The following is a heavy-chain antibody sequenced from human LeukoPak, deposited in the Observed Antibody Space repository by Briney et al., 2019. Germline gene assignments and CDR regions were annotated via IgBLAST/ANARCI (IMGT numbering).Heavy chain of an antibody. J-gene: IGHJ4*02. CDR2: ISGSGGST. D-gene: IGHD2-2*01. CDR3: ARRRCSSTSCFEDY. V-gene: IGHV3-23*01. CDR1: GFTFSSYG. Sequence: GGSLRLSCAASGFTFSSYGMSWVRQAPGKGLEWVSAISGSGGSTDYADSVKGRFTISRDNAKNSLYLQMNSLRAEDTAVYYCARRRCSSTSCFEDYWGQGTLVTVSS.